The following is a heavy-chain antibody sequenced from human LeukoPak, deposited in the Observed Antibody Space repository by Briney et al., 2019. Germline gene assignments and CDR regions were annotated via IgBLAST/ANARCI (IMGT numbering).Heavy chain of an antibody. CDR3: ARERDGYRYSFDY. V-gene: IGHV4-59*01. D-gene: IGHD5-24*01. Sequence: SETLSLTCTVSGGSISSYYWSWIRQPPGKGLEWIGYIYYSGSTNYNPSLKSRVTISVDTSKNQFSLKLSSVTAADTAVYYCARERDGYRYSFDYWGQATLVTVSS. CDR2: IYYSGST. J-gene: IGHJ4*02. CDR1: GGSISSYY.